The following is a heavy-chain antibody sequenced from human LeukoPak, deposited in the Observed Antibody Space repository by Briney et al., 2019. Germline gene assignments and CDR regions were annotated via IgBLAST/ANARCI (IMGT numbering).Heavy chain of an antibody. V-gene: IGHV1-18*04. CDR1: GYTFTWYY. Sequence: ASVKVSCKASGYTFTWYYMHWVRQAPGQGLEWMGWISAYNGNTNYAQKLQGRVTMTTDTSTSTAYMELRSLRSDDTAVYYCATLDCSSTSCYPTIDYWGQGTLVTVSS. CDR3: ATLDCSSTSCYPTIDY. CDR2: ISAYNGNT. J-gene: IGHJ4*02. D-gene: IGHD2-2*01.